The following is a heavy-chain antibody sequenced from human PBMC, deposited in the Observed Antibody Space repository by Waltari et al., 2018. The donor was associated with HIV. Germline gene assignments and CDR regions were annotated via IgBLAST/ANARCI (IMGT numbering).Heavy chain of an antibody. CDR3: AREVFYYDNSGHPGWFDP. V-gene: IGHV3-66*01. CDR1: GFTVGNSS. CDR2: VSSDGTT. Sequence: VRLVESGGGLVRPGGALRLSCTVSGFTVGNSSMTWVRHASGKGLGWVSAVSSDGTTVYADSVKGRFSTSRDTSKNILHLLMDSLRVDDTAVYYCAREVFYYDNSGHPGWFDPWGQGTLVAVSS. D-gene: IGHD3-22*01. J-gene: IGHJ5*02.